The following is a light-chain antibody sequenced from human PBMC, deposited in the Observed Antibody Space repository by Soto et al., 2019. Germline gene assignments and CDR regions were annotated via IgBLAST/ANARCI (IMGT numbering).Light chain of an antibody. V-gene: IGKV3-15*01. CDR1: QCVSSN. CDR3: QQYNNWPPGT. CDR2: GAS. Sequence: EIVMTQSPATLSVYPGERATLSCRASQCVSSNLAWYQQKPGQAPRLLIYGASTRATGIPARFSGSGSGTEFTLTISSLQSEDFAVYYCQQYNNWPPGTFGQGTKVEIK. J-gene: IGKJ1*01.